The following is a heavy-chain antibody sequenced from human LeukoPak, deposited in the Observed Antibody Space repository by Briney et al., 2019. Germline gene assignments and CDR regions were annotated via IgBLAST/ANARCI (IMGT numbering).Heavy chain of an antibody. CDR2: INSDGSST. D-gene: IGHD3-16*01. CDR3: ASLSITSPAGYFDY. CDR1: GFTFSSYW. J-gene: IGHJ4*02. V-gene: IGHV3-74*01. Sequence: PGGSLRLSCAASGFTFSSYWMHWVRQAPGKGLVWVPRINSDGSSTGYADSVKGRFTVSRDNAKNTLYLQMNSLRADDTAVYYCASLSITSPAGYFDYWGQGTLVTVSS.